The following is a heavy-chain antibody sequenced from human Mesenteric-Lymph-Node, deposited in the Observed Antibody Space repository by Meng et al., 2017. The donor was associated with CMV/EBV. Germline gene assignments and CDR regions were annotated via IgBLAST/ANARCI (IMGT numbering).Heavy chain of an antibody. V-gene: IGHV5-51*01. CDR1: GYSFPRYW. D-gene: IGHD2-21*01. CDR3: ARHRDPLLSSPFDF. J-gene: IGHJ4*02. CDR2: IYPGDSDT. Sequence: GESLKISCQGLGYSFPRYWIGWVRQMPGKGLEWMGIIYPGDSDTRYSPSFQGQVTISADKSINITYLRWSSLRASDTAMYYCARHRDPLLSSPFDFWGQGTLVTVSS.